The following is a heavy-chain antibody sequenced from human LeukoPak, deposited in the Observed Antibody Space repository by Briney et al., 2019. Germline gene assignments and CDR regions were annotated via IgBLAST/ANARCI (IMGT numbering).Heavy chain of an antibody. D-gene: IGHD3-9*01. CDR3: ARIGIRYFDWLYFDY. CDR2: IYYSGST. Sequence: SETLSLTCTVSGGSISSYYWSWIRQPPGKGLEWIGYIYYSGSTNYNPSLKSRVTISVDTFKNQFSLKLSSVTAADTAVYYCARIGIRYFDWLYFDYWGQGTLVTVSS. V-gene: IGHV4-59*01. J-gene: IGHJ4*02. CDR1: GGSISSYY.